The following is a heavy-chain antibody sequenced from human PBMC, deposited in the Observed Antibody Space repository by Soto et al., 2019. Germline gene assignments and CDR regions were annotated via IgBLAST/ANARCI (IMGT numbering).Heavy chain of an antibody. CDR3: ASDYGDYSGWFDP. J-gene: IGHJ5*02. CDR1: RGTFSSYA. Sequence: SVKVTCKASRGTFSSYAISWLRQAPGQGLEWMGGIIPIFGTANYAQKFQGRVTITADESTSTAYMELSSLRSEDTAVYYCASDYGDYSGWFDPWGQGTLVTVSS. V-gene: IGHV1-69*13. CDR2: IIPIFGTA. D-gene: IGHD4-17*01.